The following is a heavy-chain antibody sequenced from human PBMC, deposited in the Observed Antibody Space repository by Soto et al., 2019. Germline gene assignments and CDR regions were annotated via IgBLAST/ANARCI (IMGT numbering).Heavy chain of an antibody. D-gene: IGHD2-2*01. V-gene: IGHV3-23*01. CDR3: AKEGSTYWDYYYYGMDV. J-gene: IGHJ6*02. Sequence: GGSLRLSCAASGFTFSSYAMSWVRQSPGKGLEWVSAISGSGGSTYYADSVKGRFTISRDNSKNTLYLQMNSLRAEDTAVYYCAKEGSTYWDYYYYGMDVWGQGTTVTVSS. CDR1: GFTFSSYA. CDR2: ISGSGGST.